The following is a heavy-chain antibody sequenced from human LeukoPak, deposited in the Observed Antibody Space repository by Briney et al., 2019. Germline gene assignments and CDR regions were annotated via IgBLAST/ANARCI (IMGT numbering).Heavy chain of an antibody. V-gene: IGHV1-8*01. CDR1: GYTFTSYD. J-gene: IGHJ3*02. Sequence: GASVKVSCKASGYTFTSYDINWVRQATGQGPEWMGWMNPNSGNTGYAQKFQGRVTMTRNTSISTAYMELSSLRSEDTAMYYCARFLYCSSTSCPRAFDIWGQGTMVTVSS. D-gene: IGHD2-2*01. CDR3: ARFLYCSSTSCPRAFDI. CDR2: MNPNSGNT.